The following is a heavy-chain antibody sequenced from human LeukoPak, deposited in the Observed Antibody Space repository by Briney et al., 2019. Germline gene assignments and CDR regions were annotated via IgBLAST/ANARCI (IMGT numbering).Heavy chain of an antibody. CDR2: IYYSGST. J-gene: IGHJ4*02. CDR3: ARLAAYSGSYLRDY. D-gene: IGHD1-26*01. CDR1: GGSFSGYY. V-gene: IGHV4-34*01. Sequence: SETLSLTCAVYGGSFSGYYWSWIRQPPGKGLEWIGSIYYSGSTYYNPSLKSRVTISVDTSKNQFSLKLSSVTAADTAVYYCARLAAYSGSYLRDYWGQGTLVTVSS.